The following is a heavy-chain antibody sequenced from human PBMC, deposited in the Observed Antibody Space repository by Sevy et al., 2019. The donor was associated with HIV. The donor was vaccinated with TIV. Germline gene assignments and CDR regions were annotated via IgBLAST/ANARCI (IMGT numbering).Heavy chain of an antibody. Sequence: SETLSLTCTVSGGSISSSSYYWGWIRQPPGKGLEWIGSIYYSGSTYYNPSLKSLVTISVDTSKNQFSLKLSSVTAADTAVYYCARQGTKLELPHYYYYYGMDVWGQGTTVTVSS. V-gene: IGHV4-39*01. J-gene: IGHJ6*02. CDR3: ARQGTKLELPHYYYYYGMDV. CDR1: GGSISSSSYY. D-gene: IGHD1-7*01. CDR2: IYYSGST.